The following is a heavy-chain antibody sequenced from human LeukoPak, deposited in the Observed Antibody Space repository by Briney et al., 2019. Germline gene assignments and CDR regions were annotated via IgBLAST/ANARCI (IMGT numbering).Heavy chain of an antibody. CDR3: AKDDYYDSSGYYDY. J-gene: IGHJ4*02. Sequence: GGSLRLSCAASGIPFSSFGMHWVRQAPGKGLEWVSFIRYDSTDKYYAESVKGRFTISRDNSKNTLYLQMNSLRAEDTAVYYCAKDDYYDSSGYYDYWGQGTLVTVSS. V-gene: IGHV3-30*02. CDR1: GIPFSSFG. CDR2: IRYDSTDK. D-gene: IGHD3-22*01.